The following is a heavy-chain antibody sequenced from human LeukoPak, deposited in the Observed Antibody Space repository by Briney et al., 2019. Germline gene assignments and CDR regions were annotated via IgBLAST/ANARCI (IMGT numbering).Heavy chain of an antibody. D-gene: IGHD5-18*01. Sequence: SETLSLTCAVSDYSISSTNWWGWIRQSPGKGLEWIGYIYYSGTTYYNPSLKSRVTTSVDTSKNQFSLKLSSVTAVDTAVYYCARTAVHTATYFDYWGQGTLVTVSS. CDR2: IYYSGTT. CDR1: DYSISSTNW. CDR3: ARTAVHTATYFDY. J-gene: IGHJ4*02. V-gene: IGHV4-28*01.